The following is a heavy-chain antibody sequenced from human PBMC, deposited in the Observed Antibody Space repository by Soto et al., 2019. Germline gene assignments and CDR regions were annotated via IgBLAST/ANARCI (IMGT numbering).Heavy chain of an antibody. D-gene: IGHD2-15*01. Sequence: GAPHRLSSTATAFTVNGYAIHRVRQGAGKEIAGVAVISYDGSNKYYADSVKGRFTISRDNSKNTLYLQMNSLRAEDTAVYYCASDYSALSSKSGRYYNYGMDRW. J-gene: IGHJ6*01. CDR3: ASDYSALSSKSGRYYNYGMDR. V-gene: IGHV3-30-3*01. CDR1: AFTVNGYA. CDR2: ISYDGSNK.